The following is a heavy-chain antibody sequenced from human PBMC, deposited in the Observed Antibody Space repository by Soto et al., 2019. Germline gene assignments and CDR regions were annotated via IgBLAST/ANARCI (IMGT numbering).Heavy chain of an antibody. V-gene: IGHV1-69*01. Sequence: QVQLVQSGAEVKKPGSSVKVSCKASGGTFSSYAISWVRQAPGQGLEWMGGIIPIFGTVNYAQKFQGRVTITADESTSTAYMELSSLRSEDTAVYYCAREGEYYDFWSGYYTRGHYFDYWGQGTLVTVSS. CDR2: IIPIFGTV. CDR3: AREGEYYDFWSGYYTRGHYFDY. J-gene: IGHJ4*02. D-gene: IGHD3-3*01. CDR1: GGTFSSYA.